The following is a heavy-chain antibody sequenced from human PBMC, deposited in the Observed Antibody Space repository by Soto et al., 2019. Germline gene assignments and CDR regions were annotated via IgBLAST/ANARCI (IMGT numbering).Heavy chain of an antibody. V-gene: IGHV4-59*01. CDR2: IYYSGST. Sequence: SETLSLTCTVSGGSISSYYWSWIRQPPGKGLEWIGYIYYSGSTNYNPSLKSRVTISVDTSKNQFSLKLSSVTAADTAVYYCARDPGSGSYYDWFAPWGQGTLVTVS. CDR1: GGSISSYY. CDR3: ARDPGSGSYYDWFAP. J-gene: IGHJ5*02. D-gene: IGHD3-10*01.